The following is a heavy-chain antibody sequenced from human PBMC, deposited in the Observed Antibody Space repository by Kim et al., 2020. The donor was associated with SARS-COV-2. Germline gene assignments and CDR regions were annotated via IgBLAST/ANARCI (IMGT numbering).Heavy chain of an antibody. CDR3: ARYYYGSGSYRALDY. D-gene: IGHD3-10*01. Sequence: DYVKGGFTISRDNDKNALYLHMNSLRDEDTAVYLCARYYYGSGSYRALDYWGQGTLVTVSS. V-gene: IGHV3-48*02. J-gene: IGHJ4*02.